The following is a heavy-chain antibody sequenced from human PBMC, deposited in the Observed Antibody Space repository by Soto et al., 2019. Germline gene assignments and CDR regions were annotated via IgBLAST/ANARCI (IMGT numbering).Heavy chain of an antibody. CDR2: IIPIFGTA. D-gene: IGHD2-2*02. CDR3: AERGCSCTSCYTDYYYYGMDV. Sequence: QVQLVQSGAEVKKPGSSVKVSCKASGGTFSSYAISWVRQAPGQGLEWMGGIIPIFGTANYAQKFQGRVTITADESTSTAYMELSSLRSEDTAVYYCAERGCSCTSCYTDYYYYGMDVWGQGTTVTVSS. V-gene: IGHV1-69*01. CDR1: GGTFSSYA. J-gene: IGHJ6*02.